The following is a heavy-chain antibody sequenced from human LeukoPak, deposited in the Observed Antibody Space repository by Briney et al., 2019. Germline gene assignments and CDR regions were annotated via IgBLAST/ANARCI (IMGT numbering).Heavy chain of an antibody. Sequence: GRSLRLSCADSGFTFSSYAMHWVRQAPGKVLEWVAVISYDGSNKYYADSVKGRFTISRDNSKNTLYLQMNSLRAEDTAVYYCARVGQREWFFDVWGRGTLVTVSS. V-gene: IGHV3-30-3*01. J-gene: IGHJ2*01. D-gene: IGHD1-26*01. CDR2: ISYDGSNK. CDR3: ARVGQREWFFDV. CDR1: GFTFSSYA.